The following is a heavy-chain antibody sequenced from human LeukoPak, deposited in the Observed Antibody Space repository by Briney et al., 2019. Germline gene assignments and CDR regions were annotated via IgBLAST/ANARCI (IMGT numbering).Heavy chain of an antibody. CDR2: IIPILGIA. Sequence: GASVKVSCKASGGTFSSYAISWVRQAPGQGLEWMGRIIPILGIANYAQKFQGRATITADKSTSTAYMELSSLRSEDTAVYYCARVEDSSKIDYWGQGTLVTVSS. CDR1: GGTFSSYA. J-gene: IGHJ4*02. D-gene: IGHD3-22*01. CDR3: ARVEDSSKIDY. V-gene: IGHV1-69*04.